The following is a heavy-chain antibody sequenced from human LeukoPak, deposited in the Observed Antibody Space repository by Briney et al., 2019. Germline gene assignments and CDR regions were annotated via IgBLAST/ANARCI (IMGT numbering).Heavy chain of an antibody. D-gene: IGHD3-22*01. V-gene: IGHV3-66*01. CDR3: VKGFTMIVVVITEDYFDY. CDR1: GFTVSSNS. J-gene: IGHJ4*02. Sequence: GGSLRLSCAASGFTVSSNSMSWVRQAPGKGLEWVSVIYSGGDTYYADSVKGRFTISRDNSKNTLYLQMNSLRAEDTAVYYCVKGFTMIVVVITEDYFDYWGQGTLVTVSS. CDR2: IYSGGDT.